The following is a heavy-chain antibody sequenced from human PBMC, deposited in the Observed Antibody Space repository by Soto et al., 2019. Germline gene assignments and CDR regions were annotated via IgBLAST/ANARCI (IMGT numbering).Heavy chain of an antibody. CDR1: GFTFSNYA. CDR3: AKDPVGATHPYYFEF. D-gene: IGHD1-26*01. CDR2: ISGSGGST. V-gene: IGHV3-23*01. J-gene: IGHJ4*02. Sequence: EVQLLESGGGLVQPGGSLRLSCAASGFTFSNYAMSWVRQAPGKGLEWVSAISGSGGSTYYADSVKGRFTISRDNSKNTLYLQMNSLRAEDTAVYYCAKDPVGATHPYYFEFGGLGTLVTVSS.